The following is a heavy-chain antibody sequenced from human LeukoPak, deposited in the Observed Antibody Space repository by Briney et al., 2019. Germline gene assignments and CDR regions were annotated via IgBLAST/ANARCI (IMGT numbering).Heavy chain of an antibody. J-gene: IGHJ3*02. D-gene: IGHD2-2*01. Sequence: SGPTLLYPTPTLTLTCTFSGFALRTREVRVGWIRQPPAKALEWLALIYWNDDKRYSPSLKSRLTITRDTSKNQVVLTMTNMDPADTATYYCAHSIVVVPAANDAFDIWGQGTMVTVSS. CDR1: GFALRTREVR. CDR2: IYWNDDK. CDR3: AHSIVVVPAANDAFDI. V-gene: IGHV2-5*01.